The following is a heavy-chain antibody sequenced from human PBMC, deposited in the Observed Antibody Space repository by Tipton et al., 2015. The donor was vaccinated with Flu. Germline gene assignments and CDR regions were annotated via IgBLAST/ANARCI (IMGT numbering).Heavy chain of an antibody. Sequence: TLSLTCIVSGDSMSSFYWSWVRQPATKGLEWIGRIYTSGTTKYNPSLKSRVTMSVDTSKNQFSLRLSSVTAADTAVYYCARVRGVAYFDSSGYYPHAFDIWGQGTMVTVS. CDR2: IYTSGTT. CDR3: ARVRGVAYFDSSGYYPHAFDI. D-gene: IGHD3-22*01. V-gene: IGHV4-4*07. CDR1: GDSMSSFY. J-gene: IGHJ3*02.